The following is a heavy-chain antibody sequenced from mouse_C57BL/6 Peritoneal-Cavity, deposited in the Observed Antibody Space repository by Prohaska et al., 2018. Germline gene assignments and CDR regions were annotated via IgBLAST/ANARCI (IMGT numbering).Heavy chain of an antibody. CDR3: ARGVTTT. J-gene: IGHJ3*01. V-gene: IGHV1-55*01. D-gene: IGHD2-3*01. CDR1: YW. Sequence: YWITWVKQRPLQGLEWIGDIYPGSGSTNYNEKFKSKATLTVDTSSSTAYMQLSSLTSEDSAVYFCARGVTTTWGQGTLVTVSA. CDR2: IYPGSGST.